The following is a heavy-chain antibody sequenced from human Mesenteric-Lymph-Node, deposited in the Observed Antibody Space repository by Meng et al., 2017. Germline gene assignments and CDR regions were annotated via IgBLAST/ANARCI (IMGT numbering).Heavy chain of an antibody. CDR3: ARGQKGYFDL. V-gene: IGHV4-30-4*01. J-gene: IGHJ2*01. CDR2: IYNSGST. Sequence: QVQPQESGPGLVKPSQTLSLTRTVSGGSISSSNYYWSWIRQPPGKGLEWSGHIYNSGSTYYNPSLKSRITRSVDTSKNQFSLKLSSVTAADTAVYYCARGQKGYFDLWGRGTLVTVSS. CDR1: GGSISSSNYY.